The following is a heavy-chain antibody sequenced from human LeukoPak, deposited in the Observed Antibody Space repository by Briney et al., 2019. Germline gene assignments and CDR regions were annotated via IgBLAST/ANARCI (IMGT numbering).Heavy chain of an antibody. J-gene: IGHJ4*02. CDR3: ARVAILRGSYLRVYYFDY. Sequence: SETLSLTCTVSGGYISSYYWSWIRQHPGKGLEWIGYVYYSGSTNYNPSLKSRVTISVDTSKNQFSLKLSSVTAADTAVYYCARVAILRGSYLRVYYFDYWGQGTLVTVSS. CDR2: VYYSGST. V-gene: IGHV4-59*01. CDR1: GGYISSYY. D-gene: IGHD1-26*01.